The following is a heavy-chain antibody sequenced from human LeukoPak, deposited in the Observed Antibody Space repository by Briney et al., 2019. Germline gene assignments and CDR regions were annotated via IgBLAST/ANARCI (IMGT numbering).Heavy chain of an antibody. CDR2: IIPIFGTA. D-gene: IGHD1-20*01. J-gene: IGHJ5*02. CDR1: GGTFSSYA. CDR3: ASRITGTTPGWEFDP. Sequence: SVKVSCKASGGTFSSYAISWVRQAPGQGLEWMGGIIPIFGTANYAQKFQGRVTITVDESTSTAYMELSSLRSEDTAVYYCASRITGTTPGWEFDPWGQGTLVTVSS. V-gene: IGHV1-69*13.